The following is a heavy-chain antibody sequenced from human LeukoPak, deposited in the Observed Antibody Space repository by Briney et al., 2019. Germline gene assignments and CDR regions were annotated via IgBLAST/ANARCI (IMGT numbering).Heavy chain of an antibody. CDR3: ARGSGNSFDY. CDR2: ISSSSSAM. CDR1: GFTFSSYS. V-gene: IGHV3-48*02. J-gene: IGHJ4*02. Sequence: PGGSLRLSCAASGFTFSSYSMSWVRQAPGKGLEWASYISSSSSAMYYADSMKGRFTISRDNAKNSLYLQMNNLRDEDTAVYYCARGSGNSFDYWGQGALVTVSS. D-gene: IGHD3-10*01.